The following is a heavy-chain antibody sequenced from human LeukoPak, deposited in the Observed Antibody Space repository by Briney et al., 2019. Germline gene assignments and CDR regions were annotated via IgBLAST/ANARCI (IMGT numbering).Heavy chain of an antibody. Sequence: GGSLRLSCAASGFTFSNYGMTCVRQAPGKGLEWVANIKQDGSEKYYVDSVKGRFTISRDNAKNSLYLQMNSLRAEDMAVYYCARGHVWFDPWGQGTLVTVSS. CDR3: ARGHVWFDP. CDR2: IKQDGSEK. J-gene: IGHJ5*02. CDR1: GFTFSNYG. V-gene: IGHV3-7*05.